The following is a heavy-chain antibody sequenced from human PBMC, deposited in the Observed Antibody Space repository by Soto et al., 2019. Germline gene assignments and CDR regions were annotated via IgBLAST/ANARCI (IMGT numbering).Heavy chain of an antibody. CDR2: IIPIFGTA. J-gene: IGHJ6*02. Sequence: QVQLVQSGAEVKKPGSSVKVSCKASGGTFSSYAISWVRQAPGQGLEWMGGIIPIFGTANYAQKFQGRVTITADKSTSTAYMELSSLRSEDTAVYYCARAFGGYYDSSGYATPYYYYGMDVWGQGTTVTVSS. V-gene: IGHV1-69*06. D-gene: IGHD3-22*01. CDR1: GGTFSSYA. CDR3: ARAFGGYYDSSGYATPYYYYGMDV.